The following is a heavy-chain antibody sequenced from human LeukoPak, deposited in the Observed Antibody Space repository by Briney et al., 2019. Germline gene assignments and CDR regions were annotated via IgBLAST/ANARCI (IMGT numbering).Heavy chain of an antibody. CDR3: AKGGYYCSSTSCYRNYFDY. Sequence: GGSLRLSCAASGFTFDDYAMHWVRQAPGKGLEWVSLISGDGGSTYYADSVKGRFTISRDNSKNSLYLQMNSLRTEGTALYYCAKGGYYCSSTSCYRNYFDYWGQGTLVTVSS. J-gene: IGHJ4*02. CDR2: ISGDGGST. V-gene: IGHV3-43*02. CDR1: GFTFDDYA. D-gene: IGHD2-2*01.